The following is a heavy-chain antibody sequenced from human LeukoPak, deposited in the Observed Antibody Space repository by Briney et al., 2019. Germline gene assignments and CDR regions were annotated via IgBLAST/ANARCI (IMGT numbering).Heavy chain of an antibody. CDR2: INPNSGGT. CDR3: ARLTGDRDWFDP. D-gene: IGHD7-27*01. CDR1: GYTFTGYY. J-gene: IGHJ5*02. V-gene: IGHV1-2*02. Sequence: GASVKVSCKASGYTFTGYYIHWVRQAPGQGLEWMGWINPNSGGTNYVHNSQGRVPMTRETSISTAYMELSGLTSDATAVYYCARLTGDRDWFDPWGQGTLVTVSS.